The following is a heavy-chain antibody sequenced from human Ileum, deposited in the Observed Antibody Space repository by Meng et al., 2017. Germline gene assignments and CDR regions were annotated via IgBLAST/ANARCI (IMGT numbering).Heavy chain of an antibody. D-gene: IGHD2-21*01. CDR1: GYTFTAYY. CDR3: AAGDYSAFFPDY. J-gene: IGHJ4*02. Sequence: ASVNVSCKASGYTFTAYYFHWVRQAPGQGLEWMGRINPHTGDTNYAQKFQGRVTMTRDTSISTAYMELSDLRSDDAAVYYCAAGDYSAFFPDYWGQGTLVTVSS. V-gene: IGHV1-2*06. CDR2: INPHTGDT.